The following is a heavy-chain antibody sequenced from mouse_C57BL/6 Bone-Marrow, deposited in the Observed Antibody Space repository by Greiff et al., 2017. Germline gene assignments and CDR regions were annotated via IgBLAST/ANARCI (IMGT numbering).Heavy chain of an antibody. D-gene: IGHD1-1*01. V-gene: IGHV1-80*01. CDR2: IYPGDGDT. CDR1: GYAFSSYW. J-gene: IGHJ1*03. Sequence: VMLVESGAELVKPGASVKISCKASGYAFSSYWMNWVKQRPGKGLEWIGQIYPGDGDTNYNGKFKGKATLTADKSSSTAYMQLSSLTSEDSAVYFCASGYYGSSYGWYFDVWGTGTTVTVSS. CDR3: ASGYYGSSYGWYFDV.